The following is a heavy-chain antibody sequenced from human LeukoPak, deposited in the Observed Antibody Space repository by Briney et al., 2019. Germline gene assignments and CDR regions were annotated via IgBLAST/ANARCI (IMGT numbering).Heavy chain of an antibody. V-gene: IGHV1-2*02. CDR2: INPNSGGT. CDR3: ARTYLEYCSGGSCYSQVLDYYYGMDV. Sequence: ASVKVSCKASGYTFTGYYMHWVRQAPGQGLEWMGWINPNSGGTNYAQKFQGRVTMTRDTSISTAYMELSRLRSEDTAVYYCARTYLEYCSGGSCYSQVLDYYYGMDVWGQGTTVTVSS. D-gene: IGHD2-15*01. J-gene: IGHJ6*02. CDR1: GYTFTGYY.